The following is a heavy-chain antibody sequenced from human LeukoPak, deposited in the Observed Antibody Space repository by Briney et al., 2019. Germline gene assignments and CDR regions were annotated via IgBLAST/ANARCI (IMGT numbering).Heavy chain of an antibody. J-gene: IGHJ4*02. CDR2: IYTGGGT. CDR1: GGSISSGGYY. V-gene: IGHV4-61*02. D-gene: IGHD6-13*01. Sequence: SETLSLTCAVSGGSISSGGYYWTWIRQPAGKGLEWIGRIYTGGGTTYNPSLKSRVTMSIDTSKNQFSLELSSVTAADTAVYYCARDDTGIAAAGGLYWGQGTLVTVSS. CDR3: ARDDTGIAAAGGLY.